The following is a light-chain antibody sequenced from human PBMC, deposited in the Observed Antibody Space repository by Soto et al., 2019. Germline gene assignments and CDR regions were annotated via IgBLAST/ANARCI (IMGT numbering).Light chain of an antibody. CDR3: QQSYSSLRT. Sequence: DIQMTQSPSSLSASVGDRVTITCRASQSISNYLNCYQQKPGKAPKILIYAASSLQSGVPARFSGSGSGTDFTLTIGSLQPEDFTTYYCQQSYSSLRTFGQGTKVDIK. CDR2: AAS. CDR1: QSISNY. J-gene: IGKJ1*01. V-gene: IGKV1-39*01.